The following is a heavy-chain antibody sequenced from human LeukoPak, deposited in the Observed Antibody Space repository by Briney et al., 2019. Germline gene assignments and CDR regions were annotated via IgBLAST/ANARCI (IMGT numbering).Heavy chain of an antibody. CDR2: ISGSGGST. V-gene: IGHV3-23*01. D-gene: IGHD5-24*01. Sequence: GGSLRLSCAASGFTFSSYAMGWVRQAPGKGLEWVSAISGSGGSTYYADSVKGRFTISRDNSKNTLYLQMNSLRAEDTAVYYCANGRSDGWYYFDYWGQGAPVTVSS. J-gene: IGHJ4*02. CDR3: ANGRSDGWYYFDY. CDR1: GFTFSSYA.